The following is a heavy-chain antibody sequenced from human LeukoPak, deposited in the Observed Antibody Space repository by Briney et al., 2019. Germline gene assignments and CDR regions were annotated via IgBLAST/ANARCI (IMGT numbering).Heavy chain of an antibody. CDR2: INPNSGDT. V-gene: IGHV1-2*06. CDR1: GYTFTGYH. D-gene: IGHD2-2*01. Sequence: ASVKVSCKASGYTFTGYHMHWVRQAPGQGLEWMGRINPNSGDTNYAQKFQGRVTMTRDTSVSTAYMELSRLRSDDTAVYYCARDYCSSTSCLFDYWGQGTLVTVSS. J-gene: IGHJ4*02. CDR3: ARDYCSSTSCLFDY.